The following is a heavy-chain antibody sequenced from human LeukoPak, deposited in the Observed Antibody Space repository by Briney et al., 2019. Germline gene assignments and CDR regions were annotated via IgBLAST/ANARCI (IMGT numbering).Heavy chain of an antibody. CDR3: ARMRIVVVPAAKFRHFYYGMDV. V-gene: IGHV4-61*02. CDR2: IFINGST. CDR1: DDSLTSGSHY. Sequence: PSQTLSLTCTVSDDSLTSGSHYWSWIRQPAGKRLEWIGRIFINGSTNYNPSLTSRVTISADTSKSQFSLKLTSVTAADAAVYYCARMRIVVVPAAKFRHFYYGMDVWGQGTTVTVSS. D-gene: IGHD2-2*01. J-gene: IGHJ6*02.